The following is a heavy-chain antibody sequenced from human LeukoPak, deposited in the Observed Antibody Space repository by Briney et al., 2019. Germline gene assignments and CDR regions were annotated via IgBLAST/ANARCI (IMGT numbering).Heavy chain of an antibody. CDR3: ARDHWLGNWFDP. CDR2: IYHSGST. Sequence: RSSETLSLTCTVSGYSISTAYYWGWIRQPPGKGLEWIGSIYHSGSTYYNPSLKSRVTISVDTSKNQFSLKLSSVTAADTAVYYCARDHWLGNWFDPWGQGTLVTVSS. CDR1: GYSISTAYY. V-gene: IGHV4-38-2*02. D-gene: IGHD3-9*01. J-gene: IGHJ5*02.